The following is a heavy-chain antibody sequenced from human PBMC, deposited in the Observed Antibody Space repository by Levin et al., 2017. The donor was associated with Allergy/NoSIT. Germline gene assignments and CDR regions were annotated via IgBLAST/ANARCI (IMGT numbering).Heavy chain of an antibody. V-gene: IGHV4-39*01. CDR3: ARQKVATIWVFNWFDP. Sequence: SETLSLTCTVSGGSISSSSYYWGWIRQPPGKGLEWIGSIYYSGTTYYNPSLKSRVTISVDTSKNQFSLKLSSVTAADTAVYYCARQKVATIWVFNWFDPWGQGTLVTVSS. CDR2: IYYSGTT. D-gene: IGHD5-12*01. CDR1: GGSISSSSYY. J-gene: IGHJ5*02.